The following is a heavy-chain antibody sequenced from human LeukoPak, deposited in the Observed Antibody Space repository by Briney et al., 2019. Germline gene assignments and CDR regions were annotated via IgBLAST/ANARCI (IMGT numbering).Heavy chain of an antibody. CDR3: ARWFRGDTAMAYGMDV. CDR2: IYYSGST. CDR1: GASIRGYY. J-gene: IGHJ6*02. Sequence: PSETLSLTCTVSGASIRGYYWSYIRQPPVKSREWIRYIYYSGSTNYNLSLRSRVTISVDTSKNQYSLKLSFVTAADTAVYYCARWFRGDTAMAYGMDVWGQVTTVTVSS. V-gene: IGHV4-59*08. D-gene: IGHD5-18*01.